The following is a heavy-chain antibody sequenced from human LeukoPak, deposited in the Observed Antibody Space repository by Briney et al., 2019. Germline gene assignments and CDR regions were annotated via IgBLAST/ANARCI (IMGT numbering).Heavy chain of an antibody. CDR1: GDSINSGGYS. CDR3: ARALGRGGGGYCTSDSCYLDY. D-gene: IGHD2-2*01. Sequence: SETLSLTCAVSGDSINSGGYSWSWIRQPPGKGLEWIGYIYQTGSNFYNPSLKGRATISEDRSKNQFSLKLSSLTGAETGVYYCARALGRGGGGYCTSDSCYLDYWGQGTLVTVSS. V-gene: IGHV4-30-2*01. CDR2: IYQTGSN. J-gene: IGHJ4*02.